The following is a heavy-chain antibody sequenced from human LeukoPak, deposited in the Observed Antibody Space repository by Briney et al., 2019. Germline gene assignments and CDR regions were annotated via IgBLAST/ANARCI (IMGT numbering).Heavy chain of an antibody. CDR1: GFTFNNYY. D-gene: IGHD3-10*01. J-gene: IGHJ6*02. CDR3: LRAEDGSEYRQRRGAAYYNGIDD. V-gene: IGHV3-30*03. Sequence: GGSLRLSCAASGFTFNNYYMRWVRQAPGKGLEWVAMISYSRTNKQYADSVKGRFTISRDNSKNMLYLQMNSLRTDDTSVYYSLRAEDGSEYRQRRGAAYYNGIDDWGRGTTVIVSS. CDR2: ISYSRTNK.